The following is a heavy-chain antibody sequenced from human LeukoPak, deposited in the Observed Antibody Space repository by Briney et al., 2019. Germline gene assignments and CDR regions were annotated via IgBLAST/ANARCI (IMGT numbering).Heavy chain of an antibody. Sequence: SETLSLTCTVSGGSISSYYWSWIRQPPGKGLEWIGYIYYSGNTNYNPSLKSRVTISVDTSKNQFSLKLSSVTAADTAVFYCARHWGTMVRGVHWYFDLWGRGTLVTVSS. CDR2: IYYSGNT. J-gene: IGHJ2*01. CDR1: GGSISSYY. V-gene: IGHV4-59*08. D-gene: IGHD3-10*01. CDR3: ARHWGTMVRGVHWYFDL.